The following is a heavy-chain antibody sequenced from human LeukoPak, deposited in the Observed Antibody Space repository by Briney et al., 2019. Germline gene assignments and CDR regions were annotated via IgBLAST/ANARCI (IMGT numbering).Heavy chain of an antibody. CDR1: GGSISSYY. CDR2: IYYSGST. Sequence: SETLSLTCTVSGGSISSYYWSWIRQPPGKGLEWIGYIYYSGSTNYNPSLKSRVTISVDTSKNQFSLQLRSVTAADTAVYYCARDSILAAAAGDYYYYYMDVWGKGTTVTVSS. V-gene: IGHV4-59*01. CDR3: ARDSILAAAAGDYYYYYMDV. D-gene: IGHD6-13*01. J-gene: IGHJ6*03.